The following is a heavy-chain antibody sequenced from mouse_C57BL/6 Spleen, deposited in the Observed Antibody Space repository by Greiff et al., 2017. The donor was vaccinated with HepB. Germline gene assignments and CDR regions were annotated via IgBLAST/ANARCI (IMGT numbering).Heavy chain of an antibody. Sequence: VQLQQPGAELVRPGSSVKLSCKASGYTFTSYWMDWVKQRPGQGLEWIGNIYPSDSETHYNQKFKDKATLTVDKSSSTAYMQLSSLTSEDSAVYYCARGGVGSSYYFDYWGQGTTLTVSS. V-gene: IGHV1-61*01. D-gene: IGHD1-1*01. J-gene: IGHJ2*01. CDR3: ARGGVGSSYYFDY. CDR2: IYPSDSET. CDR1: GYTFTSYW.